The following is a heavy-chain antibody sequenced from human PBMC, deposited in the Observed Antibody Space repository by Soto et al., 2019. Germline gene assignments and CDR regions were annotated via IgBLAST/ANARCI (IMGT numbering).Heavy chain of an antibody. Sequence: PGGSLRLSCTASGFTFGDYAMSWVRQAPGKGLEWVCFIRSKAYGGTTEYAASVKGRFTISRDDSKSIAYLQMNSLKTEDTAVYYCTRFYGSSWTGFDYGGQGTLVNVSS. D-gene: IGHD6-13*01. CDR2: IRSKAYGGTT. CDR1: GFTFGDYA. CDR3: TRFYGSSWTGFDY. V-gene: IGHV3-49*04. J-gene: IGHJ4*02.